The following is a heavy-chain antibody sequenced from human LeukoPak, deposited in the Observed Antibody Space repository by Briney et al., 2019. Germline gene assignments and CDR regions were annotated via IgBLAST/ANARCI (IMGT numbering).Heavy chain of an antibody. CDR1: GGSIGTYY. V-gene: IGHV4-59*12. D-gene: IGHD3-22*01. Sequence: PSETLSLTCTVSGGSIGTYYWSWIRRPPGKGLEWIAYIYYSGNTNYNPSLKSRVTISVDTSKNQFSLKLTSVTAADTAIYYCAREKRYYDSNGYYYIYFDFWGQGTLVTVSS. CDR3: AREKRYYDSNGYYYIYFDF. J-gene: IGHJ4*02. CDR2: IYYSGNT.